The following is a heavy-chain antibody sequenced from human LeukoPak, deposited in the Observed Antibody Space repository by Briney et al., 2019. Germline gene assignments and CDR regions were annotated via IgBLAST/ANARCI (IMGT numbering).Heavy chain of an antibody. CDR3: ARGGPLEYLLSTYRGRYYFDY. Sequence: GGSLRLSCAASGFTFSRQAMHWVRQAPGKGPEWVAVIWYDGSNKYYLDSVKGRFTISRDNSKNTVYLQMNSLTADDSAIYYCARGGPLEYLLSTYRGRYYFDYWGQGTLVTVSS. J-gene: IGHJ4*02. D-gene: IGHD3-3*01. CDR1: GFTFSRQA. CDR2: IWYDGSNK. V-gene: IGHV3-33*01.